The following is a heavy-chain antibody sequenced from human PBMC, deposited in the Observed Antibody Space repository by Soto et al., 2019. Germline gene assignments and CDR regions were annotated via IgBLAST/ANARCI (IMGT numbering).Heavy chain of an antibody. V-gene: IGHV3-48*02. CDR2: ISSTSTTI. CDR1: GFAFSTYS. Sequence: GSLRLSCAASGFAFSTYSVNWVRQAPGKGLEWVSHISSTSTTINYADSVRGRFTISRDNAKNSLYLQMNSLRDEDTAVYYCARARCTSTSCYRGMDVWGQGTTVTVSS. CDR3: ARARCTSTSCYRGMDV. J-gene: IGHJ6*02. D-gene: IGHD2-2*02.